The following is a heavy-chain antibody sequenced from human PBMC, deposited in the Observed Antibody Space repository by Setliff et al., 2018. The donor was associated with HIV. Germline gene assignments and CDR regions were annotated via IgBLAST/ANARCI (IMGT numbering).Heavy chain of an antibody. Sequence: SETLSLTCTVSGGSISSKSYYWGWIRQPPGKGLEWIGSIYYSGSTYYNPSLKSRVAISVDTSKNQFSLKLSSVTAADTAVYYCARGLTSVAGWGQGTLVTVSS. D-gene: IGHD6-19*01. J-gene: IGHJ4*02. CDR3: ARGLTSVAG. CDR1: GGSISSKSYY. CDR2: IYYSGST. V-gene: IGHV4-39*01.